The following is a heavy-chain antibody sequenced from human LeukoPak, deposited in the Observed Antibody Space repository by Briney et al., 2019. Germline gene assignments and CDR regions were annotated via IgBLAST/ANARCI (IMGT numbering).Heavy chain of an antibody. CDR3: RGYYYDSSGYYFDY. D-gene: IGHD3-22*01. Sequence: SETLSLTCTVSGGSISSYYWSWIRQPPGKGLEWIGYIYYGGRTNYNPSLKSRVTTSVDTSKNQFSLKLSSVTAADTAVYYCRGYYYDSSGYYFDYWGQGTLVTVSS. CDR1: GGSISSYY. CDR2: IYYGGRT. J-gene: IGHJ4*02. V-gene: IGHV4-59*08.